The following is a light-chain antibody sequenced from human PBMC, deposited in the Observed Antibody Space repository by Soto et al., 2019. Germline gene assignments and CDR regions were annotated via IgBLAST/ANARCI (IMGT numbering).Light chain of an antibody. Sequence: QSALTQPASVSGSPGQSITISCTGSSSDVGGYDYVSWYQQHPGKVPRLIISDVSDRPSGISNRFSGSKSGNTASLTISGLQDDDEADYYCYSYTSSNTMVFGGGTKVTVL. CDR2: DVS. J-gene: IGLJ2*01. V-gene: IGLV2-14*01. CDR1: SSDVGGYDY. CDR3: YSYTSSNTMV.